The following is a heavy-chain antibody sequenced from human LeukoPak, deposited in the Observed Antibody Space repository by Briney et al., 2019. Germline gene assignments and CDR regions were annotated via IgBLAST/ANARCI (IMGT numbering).Heavy chain of an antibody. CDR3: ARQLDGDYGGWFDP. Sequence: PSETLSLTCTVSGGSISSTDYYWGWIRQPPGKGLEWIGIIYYTGSTYYNPSLKSRVTVSVDTSKNQFSLKVTSVTAADTAVYYCARQLDGDYGGWFDPWGQGTLVTVSS. D-gene: IGHD4-17*01. CDR1: GGSISSTDYY. CDR2: IYYTGST. J-gene: IGHJ5*02. V-gene: IGHV4-39*01.